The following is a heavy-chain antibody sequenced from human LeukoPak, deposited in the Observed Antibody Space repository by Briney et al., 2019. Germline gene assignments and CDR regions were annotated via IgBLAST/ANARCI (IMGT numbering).Heavy chain of an antibody. D-gene: IGHD3-3*01. CDR1: GYTFTSYG. J-gene: IGHJ6*03. CDR2: ISAYNGNT. CDR3: AREVVLRFLEWLYIGEDYYYYYYMDV. Sequence: GASVKVSCKASGYTFTSYGISWVRQAPGQGLEWMGWISAYNGNTNYAQKLQGRVTMTTDTSTSSAYMELRSLRSDDTAVYYCAREVVLRFLEWLYIGEDYYYYYYMDVWGKGTTVTVSS. V-gene: IGHV1-18*01.